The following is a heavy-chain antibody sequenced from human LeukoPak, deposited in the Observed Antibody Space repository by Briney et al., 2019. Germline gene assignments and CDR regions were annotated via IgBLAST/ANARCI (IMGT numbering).Heavy chain of an antibody. CDR1: GYTFTSYG. Sequence: ASVKVSCKASGYTFTSYGISWVRQAPGQGLEWMGGIIPIFGTANYAQKFQGRVTITADESTSTAYMELSSLRSEDTAVYYCVRERFLEWSESHAFDIWGQGTMVTVSS. CDR2: IIPIFGTA. CDR3: VRERFLEWSESHAFDI. V-gene: IGHV1-69*13. J-gene: IGHJ3*02. D-gene: IGHD3-3*01.